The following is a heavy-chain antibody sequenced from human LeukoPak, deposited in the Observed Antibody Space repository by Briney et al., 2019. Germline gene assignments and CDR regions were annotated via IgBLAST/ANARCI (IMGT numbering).Heavy chain of an antibody. CDR1: GYTFTSHG. V-gene: IGHV1-69*13. CDR3: ASSEGRYCGGDCYFPPFDY. CDR2: IIPIFGTA. Sequence: GASVKVSCKASGYTFTSHGISWVRQAPGQGLEWMGGIIPIFGTANYAQKFQGRVTITADESTSTAYMELSSLRSEDTAVYYCASSEGRYCGGDCYFPPFDYWGQGTLVTVSS. D-gene: IGHD2-21*02. J-gene: IGHJ4*02.